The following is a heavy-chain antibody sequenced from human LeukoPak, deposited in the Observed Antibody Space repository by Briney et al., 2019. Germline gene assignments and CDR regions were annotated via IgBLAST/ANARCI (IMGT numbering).Heavy chain of an antibody. Sequence: GASVKVSCKASGYTFTSYGISWVRQAPGQGLEWMGWISAYNGNTNYAQKLQGRVTMTTDTSTSTAYMELRSLRSDDTAVYYCARDIPSKRPTYYYDSSGYPFDPWGQGTLVTVSS. CDR3: ARDIPSKRPTYYYDSSGYPFDP. D-gene: IGHD3-22*01. CDR2: ISAYNGNT. V-gene: IGHV1-18*01. J-gene: IGHJ5*02. CDR1: GYTFTSYG.